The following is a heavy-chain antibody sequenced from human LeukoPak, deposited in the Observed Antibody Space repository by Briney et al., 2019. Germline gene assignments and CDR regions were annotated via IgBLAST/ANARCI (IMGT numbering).Heavy chain of an antibody. D-gene: IGHD6-13*01. CDR2: INHSGST. Sequence: ASETLSLTCAVYGGSFSGYYWSWIRQPPGKGLEWIGEINHSGSTNYNPSLKSRFTISVDTSKNQFSLKLSSVTAADTAVYYCASFSSSWRGSWFDPWGQGTLVTVSS. CDR1: GGSFSGYY. CDR3: ASFSSSWRGSWFDP. V-gene: IGHV4-34*01. J-gene: IGHJ5*02.